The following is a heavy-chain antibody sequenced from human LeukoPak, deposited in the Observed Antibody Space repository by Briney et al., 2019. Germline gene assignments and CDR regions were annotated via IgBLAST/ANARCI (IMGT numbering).Heavy chain of an antibody. V-gene: IGHV1-46*01. Sequence: GASVKVSCKASGYTFTSYYMHWVRQAPGQGLEWMGIINPSGGSTSYAQKFQGRVTMTRDTSTSTVYMELSSLRSEDTAVYYCARESQEGLVVITASNAFDIWGQGTMVTVSS. CDR1: GYTFTSYY. CDR3: ARESQEGLVVITASNAFDI. D-gene: IGHD3-22*01. CDR2: INPSGGST. J-gene: IGHJ3*02.